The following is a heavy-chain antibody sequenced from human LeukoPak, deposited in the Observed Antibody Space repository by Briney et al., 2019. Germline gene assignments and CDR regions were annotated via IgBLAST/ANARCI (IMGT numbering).Heavy chain of an antibody. Sequence: GGSLRLPCAASGFTFSSYAMSWVRQAPGKGLEWVSAISGSGGSTYYADSVKGRFTISRDNSKNTLYLQMNSLRAEDTAVYYCAAPDYDILTGYSVDFDYWGQGTLVTVSS. J-gene: IGHJ4*02. V-gene: IGHV3-23*01. D-gene: IGHD3-9*01. CDR2: ISGSGGST. CDR3: AAPDYDILTGYSVDFDY. CDR1: GFTFSSYA.